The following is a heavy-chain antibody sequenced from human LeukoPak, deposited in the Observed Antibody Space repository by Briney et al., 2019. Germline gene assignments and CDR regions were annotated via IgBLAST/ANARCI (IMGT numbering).Heavy chain of an antibody. CDR3: ASPGSYYYDSSGYLDY. D-gene: IGHD3-22*01. Sequence: SVKVSCKASGGTFSSYAISWVRQAPAQGLEWMGRIIPILGIANYAQKFQGRVTITADKSTSTAYMELSSLRSEDTAVYYCASPGSYYYDSSGYLDYWGQGTLVTVSS. CDR1: GGTFSSYA. V-gene: IGHV1-69*04. CDR2: IIPILGIA. J-gene: IGHJ4*02.